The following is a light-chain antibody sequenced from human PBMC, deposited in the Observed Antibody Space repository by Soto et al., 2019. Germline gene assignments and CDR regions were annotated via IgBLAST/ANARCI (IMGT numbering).Light chain of an antibody. J-gene: IGKJ1*01. CDR1: QNIITN. V-gene: IGKV3-15*01. CDR3: HQYYSWPRGT. Sequence: VMTQSPCTLSVSPGERATLSCRASQNIITNLAWYQQKPGQAPRLLIFFASTRVTGIPARFSGSGSGTEFTLTISSLQSEDFAVYYCHQYYSWPRGTFGQGTKVDVK. CDR2: FAS.